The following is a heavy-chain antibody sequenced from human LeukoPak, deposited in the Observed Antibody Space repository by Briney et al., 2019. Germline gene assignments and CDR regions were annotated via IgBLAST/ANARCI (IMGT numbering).Heavy chain of an antibody. CDR1: GGTFSSYA. D-gene: IGHD1-26*01. J-gene: IGHJ5*02. CDR3: ARDLRGYSGSYYWFDP. CDR2: IIPIFGTA. V-gene: IGHV1-69*06. Sequence: SVKVSCKASGGTFSSYAISWVRQAPGQGLEWMGRIIPIFGTANYAQKFQGRVTITADKSTSTAYMELSSLRSEDTAVYYCARDLRGYSGSYYWFDPWGQGTLVTVSS.